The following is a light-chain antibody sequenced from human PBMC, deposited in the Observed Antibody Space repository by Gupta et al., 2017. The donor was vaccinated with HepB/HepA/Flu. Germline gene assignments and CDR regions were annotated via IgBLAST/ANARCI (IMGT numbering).Light chain of an antibody. CDR1: SGSGNYE. V-gene: IGLV9-49*01. CDR2: VGTGVICG. CDR3: WADHGTARNFVVV. J-gene: IGLJ2*01. Sequence: QPVLTQPPSASSCLGASVTLASTLRSGSGNYEVDWYQQRPGKGPRFVMRVGTGVICGSKGDGIPARFSGCSSGLNRSLTMTYIQEADESDYDYWADHGTARNFVVVVGGGTKLTVL.